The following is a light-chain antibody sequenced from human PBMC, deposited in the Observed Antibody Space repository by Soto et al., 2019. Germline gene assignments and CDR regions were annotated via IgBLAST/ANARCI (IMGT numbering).Light chain of an antibody. CDR2: KAS. CDR3: QQDNSYLIT. J-gene: IGKJ5*01. CDR1: PSISSW. Sequence: DIQMTQSPSTLSASVGDRVTITCRASPSISSWLAWSQQKPGKAPKLLLYKASSVESGVPSRCSGSGPGTESTPTISSLQPDDLATYYCQQDNSYLITFGQGTRLESK. V-gene: IGKV1-5*03.